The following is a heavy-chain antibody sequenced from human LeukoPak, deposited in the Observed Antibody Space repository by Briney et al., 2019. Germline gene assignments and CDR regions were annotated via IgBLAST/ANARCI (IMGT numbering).Heavy chain of an antibody. CDR3: AKDGSSWNFDY. Sequence: GGSLRLSCVASGFTFSNYSMNWVRQAPGKGLEWVSSISGSNSYIYYADSVRGRFTISRDNSKNTLYLQMNSLRAEDTAVYYCAKDGSSWNFDYWGQGTLVTVSS. CDR1: GFTFSNYS. J-gene: IGHJ4*02. D-gene: IGHD6-13*01. V-gene: IGHV3-21*06. CDR2: ISGSNSYI.